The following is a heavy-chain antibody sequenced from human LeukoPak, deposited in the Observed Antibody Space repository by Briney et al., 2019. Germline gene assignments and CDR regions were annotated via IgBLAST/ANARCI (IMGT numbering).Heavy chain of an antibody. Sequence: PGGSLRLSCAASGFTFSGSAMHWVRQASGKGLEWVGRIRSKANSYATVYAASVKDRFTISRDDSKNTAYLQMNSLKTEDTAVYYCTRISDILTGYTPREAYYYYYHMDVWGKGTTVTISS. CDR3: TRISDILTGYTPREAYYYYYHMDV. D-gene: IGHD3-9*01. CDR1: GFTFSGSA. CDR2: IRSKANSYAT. V-gene: IGHV3-73*01. J-gene: IGHJ6*03.